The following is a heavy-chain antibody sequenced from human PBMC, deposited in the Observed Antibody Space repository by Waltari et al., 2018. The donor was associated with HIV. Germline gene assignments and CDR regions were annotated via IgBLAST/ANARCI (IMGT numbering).Heavy chain of an antibody. CDR1: GYTFTRYY. D-gene: IGHD2-2*01. V-gene: IGHV1-46*01. CDR2: INPSGGST. CDR3: ARDGGVVVPSDY. J-gene: IGHJ4*02. Sequence: QVQLVQSGAEVKKPGASVKVSCKASGYTFTRYYMHWVRQAPGQGLEWMGIINPSGGSTSYAQKFQGRVTLTRDTCMSTVYMELSSLRSEDTSFYYCARDGGVVVPSDYWGQGTLVTVSS.